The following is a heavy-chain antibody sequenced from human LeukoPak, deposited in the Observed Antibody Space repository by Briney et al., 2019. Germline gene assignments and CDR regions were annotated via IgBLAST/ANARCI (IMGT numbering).Heavy chain of an antibody. V-gene: IGHV4-39*01. CDR2: IYYSGST. Sequence: SETLSLTCTVSGGSISSYYWSWIRQPPGKGLEWIGSIYYSGSTYYNPSLKSRVTISVDTSKNQFSLKLSSVTAADTAVYYCARPYSGSYYSWFDPWGQGTLVTVSS. CDR3: ARPYSGSYYSWFDP. D-gene: IGHD1-26*01. J-gene: IGHJ5*02. CDR1: GGSISSYY.